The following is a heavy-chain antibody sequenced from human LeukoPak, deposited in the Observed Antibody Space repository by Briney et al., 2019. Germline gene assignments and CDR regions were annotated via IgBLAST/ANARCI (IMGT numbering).Heavy chain of an antibody. CDR3: ESSWITIVDY. CDR2: ISGSGGST. CDR1: GFTFSDHA. D-gene: IGHD6-13*01. Sequence: GGSLRLSCAASGFTFSDHAMSWVCQAPGKGLEWVSAISGSGGSTYYADSVKGRFTISRDNSKNTLYLQMNSLRAEDTAVYYCESSWITIVDYWGQGTLVTVSS. V-gene: IGHV3-23*01. J-gene: IGHJ4*02.